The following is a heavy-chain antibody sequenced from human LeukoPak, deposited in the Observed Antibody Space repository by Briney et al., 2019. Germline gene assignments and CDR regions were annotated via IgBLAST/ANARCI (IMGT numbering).Heavy chain of an antibody. CDR2: IYHSGST. D-gene: IGHD3-22*01. CDR3: ARVENLLPPNY. CDR1: GYSISSGYH. V-gene: IGHV4-38-2*01. J-gene: IGHJ4*02. Sequence: PSETLSLTCAVSGYSISSGYHWGWIRQPPGKGLEWIGSIYHSGSTYYNPSVKSRVTISVDTSKNQFSLKLSSVTAADTAVYYCARVENLLPPNYWGQGTLVTVSS.